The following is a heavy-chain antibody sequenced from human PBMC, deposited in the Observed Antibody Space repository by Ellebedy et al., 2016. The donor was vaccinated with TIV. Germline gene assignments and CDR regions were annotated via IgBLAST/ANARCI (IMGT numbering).Heavy chain of an antibody. D-gene: IGHD1-7*01. V-gene: IGHV1-46*01. CDR3: ARRPLNWNYVGYFDY. CDR1: GYTFTSYY. J-gene: IGHJ4*02. Sequence: AASVKVSCKASGYTFTSYYMHWVRQAPGQGLEWMGIINPSGGSTSYAQKFQGRVTMTRDTSTSTVYMELSSLRSEDTAVYYCARRPLNWNYVGYFDYWGQGTLVTVSS. CDR2: INPSGGST.